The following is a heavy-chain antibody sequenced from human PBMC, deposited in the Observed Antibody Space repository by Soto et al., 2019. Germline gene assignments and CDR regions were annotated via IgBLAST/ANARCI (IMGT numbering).Heavy chain of an antibody. Sequence: GESLKISCTGSGYSFTSYWIGWVRQMPGKGLEWMGIIYPGDSDTRYSPSFQGQVTISADKSLSTAYLQWTSLKASDTAMYYCARAARYYYDSSGFDYWGQGTLVTVSS. CDR2: IYPGDSDT. CDR1: GYSFTSYW. D-gene: IGHD3-22*01. J-gene: IGHJ4*02. CDR3: ARAARYYYDSSGFDY. V-gene: IGHV5-51*01.